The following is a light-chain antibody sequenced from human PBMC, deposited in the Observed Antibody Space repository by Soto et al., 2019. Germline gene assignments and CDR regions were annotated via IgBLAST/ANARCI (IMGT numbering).Light chain of an antibody. CDR3: MQPLQTPWT. CDR1: QSLLHSNGYNY. CDR2: LGS. J-gene: IGKJ1*01. Sequence: DLVMTQSPLSLPVTPGEPASISCRSSQSLLHSNGYNYLDWYLQKPGQSPQVLIYLGSNRASGVPDRFSGSGSGTHFTLKISRVEAEDVGVYYCMQPLQTPWTFGQGTKVEIK. V-gene: IGKV2-28*01.